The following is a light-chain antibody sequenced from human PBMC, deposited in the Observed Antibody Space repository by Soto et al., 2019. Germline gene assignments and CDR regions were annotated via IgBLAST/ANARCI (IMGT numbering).Light chain of an antibody. CDR2: DAS. V-gene: IGKV3-11*01. Sequence: EIVLTQSPATLSLSPGERATLSCRASQSVSTYLAWYQQRPGQAPRLLIYDASYRATDIPPRFSGSGSGTEFTLTISILEPEDFAVYYCQQRRSWPPTITFGQGTRLDIK. CDR1: QSVSTY. CDR3: QQRRSWPPTIT. J-gene: IGKJ5*01.